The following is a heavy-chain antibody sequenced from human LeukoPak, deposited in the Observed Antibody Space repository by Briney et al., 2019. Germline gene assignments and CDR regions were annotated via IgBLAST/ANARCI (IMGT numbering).Heavy chain of an antibody. Sequence: ASVKVSCKASVYTFTDYYIHWVRQAPGQGLEWMGLIHPNSGDTYYAQKFRGRVTMTRDTSITTAYMELDRLTSDDTAVYYCARDYSGSYTHWAQGTLVTISS. CDR2: IHPNSGDT. V-gene: IGHV1-2*06. D-gene: IGHD1-26*01. J-gene: IGHJ4*02. CDR3: ARDYSGSYTH. CDR1: VYTFTDYY.